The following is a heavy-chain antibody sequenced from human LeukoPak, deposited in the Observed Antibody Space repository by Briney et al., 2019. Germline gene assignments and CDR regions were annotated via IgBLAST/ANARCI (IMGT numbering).Heavy chain of an antibody. J-gene: IGHJ4*02. Sequence: SETLSLTCTVSGGSISSYYWSWIRQSDGKGLEWIGRMHARGCTDYNPSLKSRVTMSLDTSKNQFSLNLRSMTAADTAVYSCARSYDTSGYYYNFDYWGQGTLVTVSS. CDR3: ARSYDTSGYYYNFDY. V-gene: IGHV4-4*07. D-gene: IGHD3-22*01. CDR2: MHARGCT. CDR1: GGSISSYY.